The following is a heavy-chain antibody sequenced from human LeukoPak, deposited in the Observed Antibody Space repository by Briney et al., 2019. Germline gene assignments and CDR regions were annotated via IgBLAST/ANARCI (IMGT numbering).Heavy chain of an antibody. V-gene: IGHV3-15*01. D-gene: IGHD3-22*01. Sequence: GGSLRLSCAAPGFRFYNTWMSWVRQAPGKGLEWVGRIKSITDGGTTDYTGPVKGRFTISRDDSKNTLYLQMDSLNTEDTGVYYCTTTPQVIVEVANDAFDVWGQGTKVSVSP. J-gene: IGHJ3*01. CDR2: IKSITDGGTT. CDR1: GFRFYNTW. CDR3: TTTPQVIVEVANDAFDV.